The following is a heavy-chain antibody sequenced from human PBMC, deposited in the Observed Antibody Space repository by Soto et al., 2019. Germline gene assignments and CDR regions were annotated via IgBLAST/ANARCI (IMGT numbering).Heavy chain of an antibody. Sequence: EVQLLESGGGLVQPGGSLLLSCAASGFTFRSYAMTWVRQAPGTGLEWVSALSGSGVSTYYADSVKGRFPISRDNTKYTLYLQMNSLGAKDTAVYYCAKGGGSKDYYDTSGYYLYYYYAMDVWGQGTTVTVSS. J-gene: IGHJ6*02. CDR2: LSGSGVST. CDR1: GFTFRSYA. CDR3: AKGGGSKDYYDTSGYYLYYYYAMDV. V-gene: IGHV3-23*01. D-gene: IGHD3-22*01.